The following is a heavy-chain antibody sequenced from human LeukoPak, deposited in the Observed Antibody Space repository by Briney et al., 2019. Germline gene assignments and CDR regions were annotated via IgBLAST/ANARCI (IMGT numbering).Heavy chain of an antibody. CDR3: XXXXGSGIDY. CDR2: IWYDGRKK. D-gene: IGHD3-10*01. CDR1: GFSLTTYG. Sequence: GGSLRLSCAASGFSLTTYGTPWLRQAPGKGLEWVAVIWYDGRKKFYGDSVKGRFTVSRDTSENTMYLQMNTLRAQDTAVYYXXXXXGSGIDYWGQGTLVTVYS. J-gene: IGHJ4*02. V-gene: IGHV3-33*01.